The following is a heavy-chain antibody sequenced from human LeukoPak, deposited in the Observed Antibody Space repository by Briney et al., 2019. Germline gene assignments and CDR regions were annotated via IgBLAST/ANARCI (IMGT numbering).Heavy chain of an antibody. Sequence: SETLSLTCTVSGYSISSGYYWGWIRQPPGKGLEWIGSIYHSGSTYYNPSLKSRVTISVDTSKNQFSLKLSSVTAADTAAYYCARLRITTSYGMDVWGQGTTVTVSS. V-gene: IGHV4-38-2*02. CDR1: GYSISSGYY. D-gene: IGHD3-3*01. CDR2: IYHSGST. J-gene: IGHJ6*02. CDR3: ARLRITTSYGMDV.